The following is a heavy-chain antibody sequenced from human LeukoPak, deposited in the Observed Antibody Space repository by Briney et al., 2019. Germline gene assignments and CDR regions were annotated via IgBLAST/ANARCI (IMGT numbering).Heavy chain of an antibody. CDR3: ARRLNSDYSFDY. J-gene: IGHJ4*02. V-gene: IGHV1-18*04. CDR2: ITVYNGDT. Sequence: ASVKVSCKASGYTFANYYIHWVRQAPGQGLEWMGWITVYNGDTNFAQKLQGRVTMTTDTSTNTAYMELRSLRSDDTAVYYCARRLNSDYSFDYWGQETLVTVSS. CDR1: GYTFANYY. D-gene: IGHD4-23*01.